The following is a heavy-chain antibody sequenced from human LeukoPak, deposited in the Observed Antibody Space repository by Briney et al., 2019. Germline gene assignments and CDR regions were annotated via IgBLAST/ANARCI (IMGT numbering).Heavy chain of an antibody. CDR2: ISSSGSTI. Sequence: PGGSLRLSCAASGFTFSDYYMSWIRQAPGKGLEWVSYISSSGSTIYYADSVKGRFTISRDNAKNSLYLQMNSLRAEDTAVYYCARDVYGSGSYYPPDAFDIWGQGTMVTVSS. CDR3: ARDVYGSGSYYPPDAFDI. CDR1: GFTFSDYY. V-gene: IGHV3-11*01. D-gene: IGHD3-10*01. J-gene: IGHJ3*02.